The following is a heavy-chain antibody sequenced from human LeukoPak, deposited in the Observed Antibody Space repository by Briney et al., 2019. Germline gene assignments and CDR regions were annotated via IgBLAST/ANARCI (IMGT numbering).Heavy chain of an antibody. V-gene: IGHV4-39*07. D-gene: IGHD3-10*01. J-gene: IGHJ3*02. CDR3: ARGRGGVDAFDI. CDR1: GGSISGSSYY. CDR2: IYYSGST. Sequence: PSETLSLTCTVSGGSISGSSYYWGWIRQPPGKGQEWIGSIYYSGSTYYNPSLKSRVTISVDWSKNQFSLKLSSVTAADTAVYYCARGRGGVDAFDIWGQGTMVTVSS.